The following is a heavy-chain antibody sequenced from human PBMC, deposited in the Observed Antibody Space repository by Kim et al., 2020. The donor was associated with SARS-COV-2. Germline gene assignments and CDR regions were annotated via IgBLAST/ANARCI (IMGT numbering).Heavy chain of an antibody. J-gene: IGHJ4*02. CDR3: ARDPDNYDILTGYYQTHDS. CDR2: IWYDGSNK. Sequence: GGSLRLSCAASGFTFSSYGMHWVRQAPGKGLEWVAVIWYDGSNKYYADSVKGRFTISRDNSKNTLYLQMNSLRAEDTAVYYCARDPDNYDILTGYYQTHDSWGQGTLVTVSS. CDR1: GFTFSSYG. D-gene: IGHD3-9*01. V-gene: IGHV3-33*01.